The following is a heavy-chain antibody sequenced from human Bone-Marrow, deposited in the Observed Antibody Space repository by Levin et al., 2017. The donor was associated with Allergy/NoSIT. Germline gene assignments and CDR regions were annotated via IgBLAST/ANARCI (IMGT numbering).Heavy chain of an antibody. V-gene: IGHV3-23*01. D-gene: IGHD2-21*02. CDR1: GVTFSSYA. CDR2: ISGSGVST. J-gene: IGHJ4*02. Sequence: GGSLRLSCAASGVTFSSYAMIWVRQAPGKGLEWVSAISGSGVSTYYADSVKGRFTISRDNSKNTLYLQMNSLRAEDTAVYYCAKDRENCGGDCYSAYYWGQGTLVTVSS. CDR3: AKDRENCGGDCYSAYY.